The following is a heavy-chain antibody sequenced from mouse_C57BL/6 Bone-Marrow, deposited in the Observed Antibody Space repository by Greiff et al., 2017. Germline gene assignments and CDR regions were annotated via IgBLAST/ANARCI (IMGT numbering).Heavy chain of an antibody. CDR3: ALYYSNPYYAMDY. D-gene: IGHD2-5*01. Sequence: EVQLKESVAELVRPGASVKLSCTASGFNIKNTYMHWVKQRPEQGLEWIGRIDPANGNTKYAPKFQGKATITADTSSNTAYLQLSSLTSEDTAIYYCALYYSNPYYAMDYWGQGTSVTVSS. V-gene: IGHV14-3*01. J-gene: IGHJ4*01. CDR1: GFNIKNTY. CDR2: IDPANGNT.